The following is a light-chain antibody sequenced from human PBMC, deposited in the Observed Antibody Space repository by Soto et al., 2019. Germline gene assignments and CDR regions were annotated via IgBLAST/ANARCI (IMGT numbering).Light chain of an antibody. CDR1: QSVSVN. CDR3: QQYGSTWT. Sequence: EIVLTQFPGTLSLSPGERATLSCRASQSVSVNLAWYQQKPGQAPRLLIYGASSRATGIPDRFSGSGSGTDFTLTISRLEPEDFAVYYCQQYGSTWTFGQGTKVDIK. J-gene: IGKJ1*01. V-gene: IGKV3-20*01. CDR2: GAS.